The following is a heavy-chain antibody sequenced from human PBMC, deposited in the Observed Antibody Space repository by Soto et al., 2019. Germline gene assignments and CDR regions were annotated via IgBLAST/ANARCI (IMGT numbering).Heavy chain of an antibody. V-gene: IGHV3-7*03. CDR1: EFSISPYW. J-gene: IGHJ4*02. CDR3: VSDGDVCSGSDCFRHFKY. Sequence: GGSLRLSCVASEFSISPYWMSWVRQAPGKGLEWVANIKEDGSAARYVDSARDRFLISRDNTKNSLYLQMTNLRAEDTAIYYCVSDGDVCSGSDCFRHFKYWGRGTRVTVSS. CDR2: IKEDGSAA. D-gene: IGHD5-12*01.